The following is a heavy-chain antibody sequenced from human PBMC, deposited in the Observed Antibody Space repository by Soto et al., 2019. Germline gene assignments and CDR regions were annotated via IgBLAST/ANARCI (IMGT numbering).Heavy chain of an antibody. Sequence: QVQLVQSGAEVKKPGASVKVSCKTSGYTFSTYDINWVRQAPGQGLEWMGWMNPNSGDTGYAQKFLGRLTMTRDSSIRTVYMELSSLSSEDTAVYYCARVNYYGSGSYQDFFYFYALDVWGQGTTVTVSS. CDR1: GYTFSTYD. CDR3: ARVNYYGSGSYQDFFYFYALDV. CDR2: MNPNSGDT. V-gene: IGHV1-8*01. D-gene: IGHD3-10*01. J-gene: IGHJ6*02.